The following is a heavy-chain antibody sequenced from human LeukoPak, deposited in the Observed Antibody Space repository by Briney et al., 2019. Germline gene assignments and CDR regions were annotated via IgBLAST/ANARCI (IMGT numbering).Heavy chain of an antibody. CDR3: ARHAMVRGVGHWFDP. V-gene: IGHV4-59*08. CDR2: IYYSGST. Sequence: GSLRLSCAASGFIFEDYAMHWVRQAPGKGREGSGYIYYSGSTNYNPSLKSRVTISVDTSKNQFSLKLSSVTAADTAVYYCARHAMVRGVGHWFDPWGQGTLVTVSS. J-gene: IGHJ5*02. D-gene: IGHD3-10*01. CDR1: GFIFEDYA.